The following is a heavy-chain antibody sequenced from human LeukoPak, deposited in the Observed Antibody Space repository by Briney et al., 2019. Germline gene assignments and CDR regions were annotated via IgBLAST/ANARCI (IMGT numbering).Heavy chain of an antibody. CDR1: GYTFTSYV. D-gene: IGHD2-15*01. V-gene: IGHV1-18*01. J-gene: IGHJ4*02. CDR2: ISAYNGNT. CDR3: ARSTQELGYCSGGSCYSGDY. Sequence: ASVKVSCKASGYTFTSYVISWVRQAPGQGLEWMGWISAYNGNTNYAQKLQGRVTMTTDTSTSTAYMELRSLRSDDTAVYYCARSTQELGYCSGGSCYSGDYWGQGTLVTVSS.